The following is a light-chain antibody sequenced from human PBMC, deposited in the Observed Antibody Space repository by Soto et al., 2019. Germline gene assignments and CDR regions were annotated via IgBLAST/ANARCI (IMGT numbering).Light chain of an antibody. CDR2: LAS. CDR1: QTIHNY. CDR3: QQLDSNPPWT. Sequence: IQLTQSPSSLSASVGDTVTISCRASQTIHNYLAWYQQYPGRAPKLLIYLASTLQSGVPSRFSGSGSGTDFKLTISSLQPEDFVTYYCQQLDSNPPWTFGQGTRVEIK. V-gene: IGKV1-9*01. J-gene: IGKJ1*01.